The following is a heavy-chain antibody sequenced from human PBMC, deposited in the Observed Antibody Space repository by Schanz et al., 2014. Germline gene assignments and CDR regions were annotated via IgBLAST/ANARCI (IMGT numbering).Heavy chain of an antibody. J-gene: IGHJ6*02. V-gene: IGHV3-33*06. CDR1: GFTFSTYW. CDR3: VKDLQRELLRDDHYYGMDV. Sequence: VQLVESGGGFVQPGGSLRLSCAASGFTFSTYWMSWVRQAPGKGLEWVAVVCYDGSKKYYADSVKGRFTTSRDNSKNTMYLQMNSLRAEDTAVYYCVKDLQRELLRDDHYYGMDVWGQGTTVTVSS. CDR2: VCYDGSKK. D-gene: IGHD1-26*01.